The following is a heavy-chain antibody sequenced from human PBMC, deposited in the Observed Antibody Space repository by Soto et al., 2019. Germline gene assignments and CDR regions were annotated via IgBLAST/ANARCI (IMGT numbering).Heavy chain of an antibody. Sequence: PGGSLRLSCAASGFTFSTYSMNWVRQAPGKGLEWVSFISSSSTYIYYADSVKGRFTISRENAKNSLYLLMNSLRAEDTAVYYSVRDPLLATRVKTGGMDVWGQVTTVPVSS. CDR3: VRDPLLATRVKTGGMDV. D-gene: IGHD4-17*01. V-gene: IGHV3-21*04. CDR2: ISSSSTYI. J-gene: IGHJ6*02. CDR1: GFTFSTYS.